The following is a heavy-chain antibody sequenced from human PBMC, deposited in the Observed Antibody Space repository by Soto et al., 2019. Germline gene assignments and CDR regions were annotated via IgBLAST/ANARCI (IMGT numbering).Heavy chain of an antibody. V-gene: IGHV4-30-2*01. CDR1: GGSISNGAYS. CDR2: ISHSGTT. CDR3: AAKIVVVTA. D-gene: IGHD2-21*02. J-gene: IGHJ5*02. Sequence: QLHLQQSGSGLVKPSQTLSLTCAVSGGSISNGAYSWSWIRQPPGKGLEWIGSISHSGTTHFNPSLKSRVTKSSDRYKIQFSLKLSSVSAADTAVYFCAAKIVVVTAWGQGTLVTVSS.